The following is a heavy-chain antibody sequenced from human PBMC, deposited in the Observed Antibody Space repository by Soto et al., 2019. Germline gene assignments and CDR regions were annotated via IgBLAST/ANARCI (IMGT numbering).Heavy chain of an antibody. CDR2: INPSGGST. D-gene: IGHD6-6*01. Sequence: QVQLVQSGAEVKKPGASVKVSCKASGYTFTSYYMHWVRQAPGQGLEWMGIINPSGGSTSYAQKFQGRVTMTRDTSTSTVYMELSSLRSEDTAVYYRASVRIAARPLFDYCGQGTLVTVSS. CDR1: GYTFTSYY. J-gene: IGHJ4*02. CDR3: ASVRIAARPLFDY. V-gene: IGHV1-46*01.